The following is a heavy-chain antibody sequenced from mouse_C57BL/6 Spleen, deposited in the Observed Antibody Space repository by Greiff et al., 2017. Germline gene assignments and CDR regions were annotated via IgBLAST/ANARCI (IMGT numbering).Heavy chain of an antibody. Sequence: VQLQQSGAELVKPGASVKMSCKASGYTFTSYWITWVKQRPGQGLEWIGDIYPGSGSTNYNEKFKSKATLTVDTSSSTAYMQLSSLTSEDSAVYYCASSRILDYDEAWFAYWGQGTLVTVSA. CDR3: ASSRILDYDEAWFAY. CDR2: IYPGSGST. CDR1: GYTFTSYW. J-gene: IGHJ3*01. V-gene: IGHV1-55*01. D-gene: IGHD2-4*01.